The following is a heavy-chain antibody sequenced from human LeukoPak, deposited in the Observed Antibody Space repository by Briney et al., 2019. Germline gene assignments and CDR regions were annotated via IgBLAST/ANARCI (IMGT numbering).Heavy chain of an antibody. CDR1: GYSISSGYY. J-gene: IGHJ4*02. D-gene: IGHD2-2*02. Sequence: SETLSLXCAVSGYSISSGYYWGWIRQPPGKGLEWIGSIYHSGSTYYNPSLKSRVTISVDTSKNQFSLKLSSVTAADTAVYYCARRICSSTSCYTGQFDYWGQGTLVTVSS. V-gene: IGHV4-38-2*01. CDR3: ARRICSSTSCYTGQFDY. CDR2: IYHSGST.